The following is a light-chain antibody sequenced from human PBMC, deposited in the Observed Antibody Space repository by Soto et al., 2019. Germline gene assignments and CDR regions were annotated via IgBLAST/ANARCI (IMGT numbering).Light chain of an antibody. Sequence: DIQMTQSPSTLSASVGDRVTITCRASQNIGRWLAWYQQKPGKAPKLLIYEASILESGVPSMISGSGSGTDFTLRNSSLQPDAFANYYCKQFTSYSAIPFCHGTQVHIK. J-gene: IGKJ3*01. V-gene: IGKV1-5*01. CDR3: KQFTSYSAIP. CDR1: QNIGRW. CDR2: EAS.